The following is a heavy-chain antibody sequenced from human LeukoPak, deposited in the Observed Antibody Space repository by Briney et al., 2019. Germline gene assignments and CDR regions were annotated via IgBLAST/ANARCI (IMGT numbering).Heavy chain of an antibody. D-gene: IGHD1-26*01. V-gene: IGHV1-46*01. J-gene: IGHJ5*02. CDR2: INPSGGST. CDR1: GYTFTSYY. CDR3: ARDPPRGGSYFGGLDP. Sequence: ASVKVSCKASGYTFTSYYMHWVRQAPGQGLEWMGIINPSGGSTSYAQKFQGRVTMTRDTSTSTVYMELSSLRSEDTAVYYCARDPPRGGSYFGGLDPWGQGTLVTVSS.